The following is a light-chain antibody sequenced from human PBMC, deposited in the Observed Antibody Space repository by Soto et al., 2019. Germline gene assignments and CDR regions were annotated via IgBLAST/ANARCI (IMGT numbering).Light chain of an antibody. Sequence: QSALTQPPSVSGSPGQSVTISCTGTRSDVGKYDRVSWYQQPPGTAPKLIIYEVTNRPSGVPARFSGSKSGNTASLTISGLQAEDEADYYCSSYTSTSRYVFGAGTKVTVL. CDR1: RSDVGKYDR. CDR3: SSYTSTSRYV. J-gene: IGLJ1*01. V-gene: IGLV2-18*02. CDR2: EVT.